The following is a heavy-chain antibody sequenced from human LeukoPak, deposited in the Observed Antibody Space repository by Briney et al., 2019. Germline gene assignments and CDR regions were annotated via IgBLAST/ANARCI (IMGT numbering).Heavy chain of an antibody. Sequence: GGSLRLSCAASGFTFSSYSMNWVRQAPGKGLEWVSSISSSSSYMYYADSVKGRFTISGDNAKNSLYLQMNSLRAEDTAVYYCARSGAGGGAFDIWGQGTMVTVSS. D-gene: IGHD3-10*01. J-gene: IGHJ3*02. V-gene: IGHV3-21*01. CDR3: ARSGAGGGAFDI. CDR2: ISSSSSYM. CDR1: GFTFSSYS.